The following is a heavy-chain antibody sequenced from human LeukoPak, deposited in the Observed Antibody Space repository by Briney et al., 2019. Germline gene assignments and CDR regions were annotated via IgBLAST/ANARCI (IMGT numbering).Heavy chain of an antibody. Sequence: GGSLRLSCAASGFTFSNYWMSWVRQAPGKGPEWVANIRQDGSEKYYVDSVKGRFTISRDNAKNSLFLQVNTLRAEDTAVYYCVRAYRDSSGWLDYWGQGTLVTVSS. CDR3: VRAYRDSSGWLDY. CDR2: IRQDGSEK. CDR1: GFTFSNYW. D-gene: IGHD6-19*01. J-gene: IGHJ4*02. V-gene: IGHV3-7*01.